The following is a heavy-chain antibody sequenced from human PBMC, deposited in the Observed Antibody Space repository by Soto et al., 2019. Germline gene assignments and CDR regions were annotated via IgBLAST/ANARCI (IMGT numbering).Heavy chain of an antibody. J-gene: IGHJ4*02. D-gene: IGHD6-19*01. CDR2: ISGSGGST. V-gene: IGHV3-23*01. CDR3: AKRLKWTGSGWYFDY. CDR1: GFTFSSYA. Sequence: GGSLRLSCAASGFTFSSYAMSWVRQAPGKGLEWVSAISGSGGSTYYADSVKGRFTISRDNSKNTLYLQMNSLRAEDTAVYYCAKRLKWTGSGWYFDYWGQGTLVTVSS.